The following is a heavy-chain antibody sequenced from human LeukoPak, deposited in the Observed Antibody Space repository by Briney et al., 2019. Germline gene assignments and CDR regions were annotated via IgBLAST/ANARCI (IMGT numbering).Heavy chain of an antibody. D-gene: IGHD5-12*01. CDR3: ARGNIVATIENLDY. Sequence: SETLSLTCTVSGGSMSNNYWSWIRQPPGKGLEWIGRIYTSGSTNYNPSLKSRVTMSVDTSKNQFSLKLSSVTAADTAVYYCARGNIVATIENLDYWGQGTLVTVSS. V-gene: IGHV4-4*07. CDR2: IYTSGST. J-gene: IGHJ4*02. CDR1: GGSMSNNY.